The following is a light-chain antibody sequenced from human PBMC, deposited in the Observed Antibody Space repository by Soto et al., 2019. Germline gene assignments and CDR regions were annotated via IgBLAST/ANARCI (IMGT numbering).Light chain of an antibody. V-gene: IGLV2-8*01. CDR1: SSDIGGYNS. Sequence: QSALTQPPSASGSPGQSVTISCTGTSSDIGGYNSVSWYQQHPGKAPRLMIYEVNKRPSGVPDRFSGSKSDNTASLTVSGLQAEDEADYYCSSYTSSSTVVFGGGTKVTVL. J-gene: IGLJ2*01. CDR3: SSYTSSSTVV. CDR2: EVN.